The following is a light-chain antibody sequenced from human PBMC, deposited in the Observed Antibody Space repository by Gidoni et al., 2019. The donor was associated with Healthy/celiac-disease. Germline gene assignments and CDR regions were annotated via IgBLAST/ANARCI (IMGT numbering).Light chain of an antibody. Sequence: HAVVTQEPSLTVSPAGKVTLTCGSSTGAVTSGHYPYWCQQKPGQAPRTLIYDTSNKHSWTPARFSGSLLGGKAALTLSGAQPEDEAEYYCLLSYSGAENVVFGGGTKLTVL. CDR2: DTS. CDR3: LLSYSGAENVV. V-gene: IGLV7-46*01. CDR1: TGAVTSGHY. J-gene: IGLJ2*01.